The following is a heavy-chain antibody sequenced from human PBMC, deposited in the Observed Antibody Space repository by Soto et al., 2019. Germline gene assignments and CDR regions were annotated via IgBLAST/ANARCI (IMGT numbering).Heavy chain of an antibody. CDR2: IIPIFGTA. V-gene: IGHV1-69*01. D-gene: IGHD2-21*02. J-gene: IGHJ6*02. Sequence: QVQLVQSGAEVKKPGYSVKVSCKASGGTFSSYAISWVRQAPGQGLEWMGGIIPIFGTANYAQKFQGRVTITADESTSTTDMELSSLRSEDTAVYYCARDSDHGGNSEKSMDVWGQGTTVTVSS. CDR3: ARDSDHGGNSEKSMDV. CDR1: GGTFSSYA.